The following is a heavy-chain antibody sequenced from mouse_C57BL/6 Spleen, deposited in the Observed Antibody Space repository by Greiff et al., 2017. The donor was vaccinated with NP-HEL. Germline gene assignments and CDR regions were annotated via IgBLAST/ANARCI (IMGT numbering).Heavy chain of an antibody. CDR3: ATEGYSNYAMDY. CDR2: IYPGSGST. Sequence: QVHVKQPGAELVKPGASVKMSCKASGYTFTSYWITWVKQRPGQGLEWIGDIYPGSGSTNYNEKFKSKATLTVDTSSSTAYMQLSSLTSEDSAVYYCATEGYSNYAMDYWGQGTSVTVSS. D-gene: IGHD2-5*01. CDR1: GYTFTSYW. V-gene: IGHV1-55*01. J-gene: IGHJ4*01.